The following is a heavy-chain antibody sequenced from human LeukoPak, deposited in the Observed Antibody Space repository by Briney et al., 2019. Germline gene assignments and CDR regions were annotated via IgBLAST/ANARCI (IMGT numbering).Heavy chain of an antibody. D-gene: IGHD1-1*01. Sequence: SETLSLTCTVSGGSITSYYWSWIRQPPGKGLEWIGYLFHSGTRRYNPSLRSRVTISADMTKNQIFLTLNSTTAADTAVYYCARRRGWKQQLVYFDYWGQGTLASVSS. J-gene: IGHJ4*02. CDR3: ARRRGWKQQLVYFDY. CDR2: LFHSGTR. CDR1: GGSITSYY. V-gene: IGHV4-59*08.